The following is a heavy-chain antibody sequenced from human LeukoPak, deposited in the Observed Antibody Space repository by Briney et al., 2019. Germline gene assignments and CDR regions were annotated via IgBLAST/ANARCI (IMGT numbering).Heavy chain of an antibody. D-gene: IGHD2/OR15-2a*01. J-gene: IGHJ4*02. CDR1: GFTFSSYG. Sequence: GGSLRLSCAASGFTFSSYGMHWVRQAPGKGLEWVAVIWYDGSDKYYADSVKGRFTISRDNSKNTLYLQMNSLRAEDTAVYYCAKDREGYFNFDYWGQGTLVTVSS. CDR2: IWYDGSDK. CDR3: AKDREGYFNFDY. V-gene: IGHV3-33*06.